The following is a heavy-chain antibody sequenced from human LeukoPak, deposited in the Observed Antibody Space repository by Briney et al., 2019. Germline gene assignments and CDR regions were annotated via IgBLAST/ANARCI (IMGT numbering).Heavy chain of an antibody. Sequence: PGGSLRLSCAASGFTFSDYHMSWIRQAPGKGLEWVSYISSSGSTIYYADSVKGRFTISRDNAKNSLYLQMNSLRAEDTAVYYCARAGLQLDPVYYYYYMDVWGKGTTVTVSS. CDR2: ISSSGSTI. CDR1: GFTFSDYH. V-gene: IGHV3-11*01. CDR3: ARAGLQLDPVYYYYYMDV. J-gene: IGHJ6*03. D-gene: IGHD5-24*01.